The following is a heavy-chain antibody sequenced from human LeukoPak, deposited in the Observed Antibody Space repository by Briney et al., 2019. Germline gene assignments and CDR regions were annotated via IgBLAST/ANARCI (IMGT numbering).Heavy chain of an antibody. CDR1: GFTFSSYG. J-gene: IGHJ4*02. Sequence: GGSLRLSCAASGFTFSSYGMHWVRQAPGKGLEWVAFIRYDGSNKYYADSVKGRFTISRDNSKNTLYLQMHSLRAEDTAVYYCAKGGGLGVVVGDWGQGTLVTVSS. D-gene: IGHD2-2*01. CDR2: IRYDGSNK. V-gene: IGHV3-30*02. CDR3: AKGGGLGVVVGD.